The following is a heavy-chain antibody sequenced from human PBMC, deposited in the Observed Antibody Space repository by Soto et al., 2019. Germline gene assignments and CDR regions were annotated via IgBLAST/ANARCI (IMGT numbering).Heavy chain of an antibody. CDR1: GYTFTSYG. D-gene: IGHD6-6*01. CDR3: ARDSEYSSSYYYYYYGMDV. J-gene: IGHJ6*02. V-gene: IGHV1-18*01. CDR2: ISAYNGNT. Sequence: ASVKVSCKASGYTFTSYGISWVRQAPGQGLEWMGWISAYNGNTNYAQKLQGRVTMTTDTSTSTAYMELRSLRSDDTAVHYCARDSEYSSSYYYYYYGMDVWGQGTTVTVSS.